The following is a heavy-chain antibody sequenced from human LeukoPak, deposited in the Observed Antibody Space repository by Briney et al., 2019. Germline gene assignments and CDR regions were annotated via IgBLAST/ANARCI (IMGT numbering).Heavy chain of an antibody. V-gene: IGHV1-69*04. CDR2: IIPILGIA. Sequence: SVKVSCKASGGTFSSYAISWVRQAPGQGLEWMGRIIPILGIANYAQKVQGRVTITADKSTSTAYMELSSLRSEDTAVYYCARALYCSGGSCYALYYYYYYGMDVWGQGTTVTVSS. CDR3: ARALYCSGGSCYALYYYYYYGMDV. CDR1: GGTFSSYA. D-gene: IGHD2-15*01. J-gene: IGHJ6*02.